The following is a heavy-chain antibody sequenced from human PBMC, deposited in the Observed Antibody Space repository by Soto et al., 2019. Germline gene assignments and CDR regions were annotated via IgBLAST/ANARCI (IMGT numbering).Heavy chain of an antibody. Sequence: QVQLVQSGAEVKKPGSSVKVSCKASGGTFNNYGITWVRQAPGQGLEWMGGIIPIFHTPNHAQKFQGRVTFTADASTRTAHMELSSLRSDDTAVYYCARDQMGAHYFDSWGQGTLVTVSS. CDR1: GGTFNNYG. CDR3: ARDQMGAHYFDS. CDR2: IIPIFHTP. V-gene: IGHV1-69*12. J-gene: IGHJ4*02. D-gene: IGHD2-8*01.